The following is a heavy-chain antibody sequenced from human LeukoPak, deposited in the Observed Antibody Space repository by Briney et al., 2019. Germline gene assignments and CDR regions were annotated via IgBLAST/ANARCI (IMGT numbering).Heavy chain of an antibody. D-gene: IGHD1-26*01. J-gene: IGHJ5*02. Sequence: PSETLSLTCAVYGGSFSGYYWSWIRQPPGKGLEWIGEINHSGSTNYNPSLKSRVTISVDTSKNQFSLKLSSVTAADTAVYYCASAGWYSGSYYDWFDPWGQGTLVTVSS. CDR1: GGSFSGYY. V-gene: IGHV4-34*01. CDR3: ASAGWYSGSYYDWFDP. CDR2: INHSGST.